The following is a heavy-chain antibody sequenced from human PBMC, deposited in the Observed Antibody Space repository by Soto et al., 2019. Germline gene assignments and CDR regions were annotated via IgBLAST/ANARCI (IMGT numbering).Heavy chain of an antibody. D-gene: IGHD3-22*01. CDR3: ARVPYNYYDSRNDAFDI. CDR1: GGSFSGYY. V-gene: IGHV4-34*01. CDR2: INHSGST. Sequence: SETLSLTCAVYGGSFSGYYWSWIRQPPGKGLEWIGEINHSGSTNYNPSLKSRVTISVDTSKNQFSLRLSSVTAADTAVYFCARVPYNYYDSRNDAFDIWGQGTMVTVSS. J-gene: IGHJ3*02.